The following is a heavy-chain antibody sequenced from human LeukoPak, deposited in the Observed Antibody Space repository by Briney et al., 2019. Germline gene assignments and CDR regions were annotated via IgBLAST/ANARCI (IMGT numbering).Heavy chain of an antibody. Sequence: PGGSLRLSCAASGFTFSSYWMSWVRQAPGKGLEWVANIKQDGSEKYYVDSVKGQFTISRDNAKNSLYLQMNSLRAEDTAVYYCATEGGSHWGWFDPWGQGTLVTVSS. CDR2: IKQDGSEK. D-gene: IGHD1-26*01. V-gene: IGHV3-7*01. J-gene: IGHJ5*02. CDR1: GFTFSSYW. CDR3: ATEGGSHWGWFDP.